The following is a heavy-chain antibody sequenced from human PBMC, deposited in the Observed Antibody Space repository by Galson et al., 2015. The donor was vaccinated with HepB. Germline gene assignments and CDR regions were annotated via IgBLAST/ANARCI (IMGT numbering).Heavy chain of an antibody. Sequence: SLRLSCAASGFTFSSYSMNWVRQAPGKGLEWVSSISSSSYIYYADSVEGRFTISRDNSKNTLYLQMNSLRAEDTAVYYCAKDPGSVISPGYWGQGTLVTVSS. CDR3: AKDPGSVISPGY. V-gene: IGHV3-21*04. CDR1: GFTFSSYS. D-gene: IGHD2-21*01. J-gene: IGHJ4*02. CDR2: ISSSSYI.